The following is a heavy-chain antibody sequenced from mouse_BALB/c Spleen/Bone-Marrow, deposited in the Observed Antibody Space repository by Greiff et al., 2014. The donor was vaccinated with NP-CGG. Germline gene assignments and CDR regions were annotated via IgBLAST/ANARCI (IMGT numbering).Heavy chain of an antibody. D-gene: IGHD1-1*01. J-gene: IGHJ3*01. V-gene: IGHV14-3*02. Sequence: DVKLVESGAELVKPGASVKLSCTASGFNIKDTYMHWVKQRPERGLEWIGRIDPANGNTKYDPKFQGKATITADTSSNTAYLQLSSLTSEDTAVYCCAAYYYGSSQFAYWGQGTLVTVSA. CDR3: AAYYYGSSQFAY. CDR2: IDPANGNT. CDR1: GFNIKDTY.